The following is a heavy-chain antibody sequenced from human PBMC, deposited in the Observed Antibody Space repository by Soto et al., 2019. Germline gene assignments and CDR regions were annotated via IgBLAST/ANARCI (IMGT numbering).Heavy chain of an antibody. V-gene: IGHV3-11*06. CDR3: VRGGGGGLFDP. Sequence: LXLSFAGSCFTFGYSYMSWIRQAPGKGLEWLSYISPGSRYPAYADSVKGRFTISRDNAKRSLYLQMMSLTAEDTAIYYCVRGGGGGLFDPWGQGTMVTVSS. D-gene: IGHD2-15*01. J-gene: IGHJ5*02. CDR1: CFTFGYSY. CDR2: ISPGSRYP.